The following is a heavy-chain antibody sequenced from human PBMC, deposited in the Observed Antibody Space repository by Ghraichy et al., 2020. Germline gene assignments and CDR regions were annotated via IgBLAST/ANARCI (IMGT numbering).Heavy chain of an antibody. CDR1: GFTFSSYA. CDR2: IYYSGST. V-gene: IGHV4-39*01. CDR3: ARLADYDSSGYYYGVDY. J-gene: IGHJ4*02. Sequence: GSLRLSCAASGFTFSSYAMSWVRQAPGKGLEWIGSIYYSGSTYYNPSLKSRVTISVDTSKNQFSLKLSSVTAADTAVYYCARLADYDSSGYYYGVDYWGQGTLVTVSS. D-gene: IGHD3-22*01.